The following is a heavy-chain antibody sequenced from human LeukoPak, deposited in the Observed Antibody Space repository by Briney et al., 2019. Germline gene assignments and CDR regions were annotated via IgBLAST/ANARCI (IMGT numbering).Heavy chain of an antibody. CDR3: ARVEYVTAPSQNYFDY. D-gene: IGHD2/OR15-2a*01. CDR2: VYYSGST. CDR1: GGSISSGGYY. V-gene: IGHV4-31*03. J-gene: IGHJ4*02. Sequence: SETLSLTCTVSGGSISSGGYYWSWIRQHPGKGLEWIGHVYYSGSTYYNPSLKSRVTILVDTAKNQFSLKLSSVTAADTAVYYCARVEYVTAPSQNYFDYWGQGTLVTVSS.